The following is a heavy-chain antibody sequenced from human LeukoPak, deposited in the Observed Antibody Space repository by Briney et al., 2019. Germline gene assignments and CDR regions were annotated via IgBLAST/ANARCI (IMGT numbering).Heavy chain of an antibody. CDR3: AKHYCSDTSCSVYSFDS. CDR2: ICGSCGVT. J-gene: IGHJ4*02. V-gene: IGHV3-23*01. Sequence: GGSLRLSCAASGFTSNTYAMNWVRQAPGKGLEWVSSICGSCGVTYYVDSVKGRFTISRDNSKNTLYLQMNSLRAEDTAVYYCAKHYCSDTSCSVYSFDSWGQGTLVTVSS. CDR1: GFTSNTYA. D-gene: IGHD2-2*01.